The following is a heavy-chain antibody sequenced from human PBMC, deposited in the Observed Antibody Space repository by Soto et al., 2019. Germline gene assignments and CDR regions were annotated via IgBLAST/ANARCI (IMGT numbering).Heavy chain of an antibody. J-gene: IGHJ5*02. Sequence: SETLSLTCSVSGAALNSGNNYRSWIRQVPGKGLEWIGHIYVTGAVDYNPSLRDRITISQDTSERQFSLNLRLVTAADTAVYYCARLRIATNNYKWFDPWGQGTLVTVSS. D-gene: IGHD2-21*01. CDR2: IYVTGAV. V-gene: IGHV4-31*03. CDR3: ARLRIATNNYKWFDP. CDR1: GAALNSGNNY.